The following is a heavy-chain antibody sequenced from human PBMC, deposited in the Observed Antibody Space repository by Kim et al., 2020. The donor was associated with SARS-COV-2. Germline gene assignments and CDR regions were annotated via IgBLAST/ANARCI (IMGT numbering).Heavy chain of an antibody. CDR2: ISYDGSNK. Sequence: GGSLRLSCAASGFTFSSYAMYWVRQAPGKGLEWVAVISYDGSNKYYADSVKGRFTISRDNSKNTLYLQMNSLRAEDTAVYYCATPKSGSYAGWFDPWGQGTLVTVSS. D-gene: IGHD1-26*01. V-gene: IGHV3-30*04. CDR3: ATPKSGSYAGWFDP. CDR1: GFTFSSYA. J-gene: IGHJ5*02.